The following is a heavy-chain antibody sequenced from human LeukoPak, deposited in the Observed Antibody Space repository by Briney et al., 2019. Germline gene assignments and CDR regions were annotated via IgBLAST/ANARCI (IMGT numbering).Heavy chain of an antibody. CDR1: GGSISSGGYY. Sequence: SETLSLTCTVSGGSISSGGYYWRWIRQHPGTGLEWIGYIYYSGSTYYNPSLKSRVTISVDTSKNQFSLKLSSVTAADTAVYYCARTPGIAIFGVVYYYGMDVWGQGTTVTVSS. V-gene: IGHV4-31*03. J-gene: IGHJ6*02. D-gene: IGHD3-3*01. CDR2: IYYSGST. CDR3: ARTPGIAIFGVVYYYGMDV.